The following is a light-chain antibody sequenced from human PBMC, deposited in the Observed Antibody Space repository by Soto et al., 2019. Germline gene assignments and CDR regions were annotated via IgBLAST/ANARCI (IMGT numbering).Light chain of an antibody. CDR2: KAS. Sequence: DIQMTESPSTLSASVGDRVTITCRASQSISSWLAWYQKKPGKAPKLLXYKASGLESGVPSRFSGSGSGTDLTLTISSLQPDDFATYYCQQYDSYSPLTFGGGTKVDI. CDR3: QQYDSYSPLT. CDR1: QSISSW. J-gene: IGKJ4*01. V-gene: IGKV1-5*03.